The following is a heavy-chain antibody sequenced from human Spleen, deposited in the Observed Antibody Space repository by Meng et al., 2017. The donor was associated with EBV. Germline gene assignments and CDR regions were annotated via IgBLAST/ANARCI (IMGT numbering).Heavy chain of an antibody. D-gene: IGHD3-16*02. J-gene: IGHJ4*02. CDR2: VYHAGNI. CDR3: ATYRGHYYFDF. V-gene: IGHV4-4*02. CDR1: GDSIRSDNW. Sequence: QGSGPGLVQPSGTPSLTCAGSGDSIRSDNWWTWVRQPPGKGLEWIGEVYHAGNINYNPSLESRVTISIDKSKNQFSLNLTSVTAADTAVYYCATYRGHYYFDFWGQGTLVTVSS.